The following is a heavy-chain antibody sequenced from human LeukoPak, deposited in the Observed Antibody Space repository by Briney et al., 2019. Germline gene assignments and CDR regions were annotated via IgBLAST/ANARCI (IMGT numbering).Heavy chain of an antibody. J-gene: IGHJ5*02. D-gene: IGHD1-14*01. Sequence: GGSLRLSCAASGFTFSSYSMNWVRQAPGKGLEWISYIGATVTTIYYAASVKGRVTISRDNAKNSLYLQMNSLRAEDTAVYYCARTGPSVWFDPWGQGTLVTVSS. CDR2: IGATVTTI. CDR3: ARTGPSVWFDP. V-gene: IGHV3-48*04. CDR1: GFTFSSYS.